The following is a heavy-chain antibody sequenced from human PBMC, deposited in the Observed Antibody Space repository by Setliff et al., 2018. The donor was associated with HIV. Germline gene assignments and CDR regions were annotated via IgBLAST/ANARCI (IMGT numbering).Heavy chain of an antibody. CDR3: ARCYYNFWSGYSLDYMDV. D-gene: IGHD3-3*01. V-gene: IGHV4-39*07. CDR1: GGSISNNSYY. CDR2: LFYNGNT. Sequence: PSETLSLTCTVSGGSISNNSYYWGWVRQPPGKGLELIGNLFYNGNTYYNPSLKSRVTMSVGTSKNQFSLKLGSVTAADTAVYYCARCYYNFWSGYSLDYMDVWGKGTTVTVSS. J-gene: IGHJ6*03.